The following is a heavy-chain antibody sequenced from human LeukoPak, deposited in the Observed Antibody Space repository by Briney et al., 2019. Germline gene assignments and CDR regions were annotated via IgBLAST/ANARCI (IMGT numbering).Heavy chain of an antibody. Sequence: PSETLSLTCTVSGGSISSYQWSWIRQPPGGGLEWIGSIHYSGSTSYNPSLKSRATISADTSKKQISLRLNSVTATDTAAYYCAVRWGGGWFDPWGQGTLVTVSS. D-gene: IGHD3-16*01. CDR2: IHYSGST. V-gene: IGHV4-59*01. J-gene: IGHJ5*02. CDR1: GGSISSYQ. CDR3: AVRWGGGWFDP.